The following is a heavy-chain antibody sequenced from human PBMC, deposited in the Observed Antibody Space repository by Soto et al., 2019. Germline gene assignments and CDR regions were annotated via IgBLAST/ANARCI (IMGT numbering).Heavy chain of an antibody. J-gene: IGHJ4*02. CDR2: ISSSSTYI. Sequence: GGSLRLSCAASGFTFSTYSMNWVRQAPGKGLEWVSYISSSSTYIYYADSVKGRFTISRDNAKNSLYLQMNSLRAEDTAVYYCLIAVAGSFAPDYWGQGTLVTVSP. V-gene: IGHV3-21*01. D-gene: IGHD6-19*01. CDR3: LIAVAGSFAPDY. CDR1: GFTFSTYS.